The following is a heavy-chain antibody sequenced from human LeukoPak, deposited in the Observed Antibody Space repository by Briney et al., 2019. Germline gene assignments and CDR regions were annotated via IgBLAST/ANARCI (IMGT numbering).Heavy chain of an antibody. J-gene: IGHJ3*02. CDR3: ARDLSSLDAFDI. CDR1: GFTVSGNY. V-gene: IGHV3-66*01. D-gene: IGHD2/OR15-2a*01. Sequence: GGSLRLSCAASGFTVSGNYMRWVRQAPGKGLEWASVIYGGGSTYYADSVKGRFTISRDNSKNTLYLQMNSLRAEDTAVYYCARDLSSLDAFDIWGQGTMVTVSS. CDR2: IYGGGST.